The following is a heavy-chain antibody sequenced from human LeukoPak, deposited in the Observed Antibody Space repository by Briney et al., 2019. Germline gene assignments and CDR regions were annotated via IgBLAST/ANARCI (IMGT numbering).Heavy chain of an antibody. J-gene: IGHJ4*02. CDR2: ISFDGSDQ. V-gene: IGHV3-30*03. CDR1: GFTFRNYG. Sequence: GRSLRLSCAAAGFTFRNYGIHWVRQTPGKGLEWVAVISFDGSDQYYAESVKGRFTISRDNSKNTVFLQMNSLRGEDTAAYYCARDGQMATRDAFDYWGQGTLVTVSS. CDR3: ARDGQMATRDAFDY. D-gene: IGHD5-24*01.